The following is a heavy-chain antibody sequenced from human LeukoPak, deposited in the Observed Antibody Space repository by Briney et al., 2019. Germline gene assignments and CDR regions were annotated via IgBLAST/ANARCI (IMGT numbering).Heavy chain of an antibody. Sequence: ASVKVSCKASGYTFTSYGISWVRQAPGQGLEWMGWISAYNGNTNYSQKLQGRVTMTTDTSTSTAYMELRILRSDDTAVDYCWRLELGYYYYYGMGVWGQGTTVTVSS. J-gene: IGHJ6*02. CDR3: WRLELGYYYYYGMGV. D-gene: IGHD1-26*01. V-gene: IGHV1-18*01. CDR1: GYTFTSYG. CDR2: ISAYNGNT.